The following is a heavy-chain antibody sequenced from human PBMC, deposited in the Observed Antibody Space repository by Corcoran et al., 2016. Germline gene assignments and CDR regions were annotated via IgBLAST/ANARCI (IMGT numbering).Heavy chain of an antibody. CDR2: IWYDGSHK. Sequence: QVQLVESGGGVVQPGRSLRLSCAASGFTFSNYGMHWVRQAPGKGLEWVAVIWYDGSHKYFADSVKGRFTISRDNSKNTLYPQMNSLRAEDTAVYYCARDCSSTSCSGYYGMDVWGQGTTVTVSS. V-gene: IGHV3-33*01. CDR3: ARDCSSTSCSGYYGMDV. J-gene: IGHJ6*02. CDR1: GFTFSNYG. D-gene: IGHD2-2*01.